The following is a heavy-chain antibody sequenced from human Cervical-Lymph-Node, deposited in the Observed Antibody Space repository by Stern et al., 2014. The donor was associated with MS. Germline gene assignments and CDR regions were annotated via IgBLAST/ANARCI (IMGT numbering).Heavy chain of an antibody. V-gene: IGHV3-30*04. Sequence: VQLVESGGGVVQPGRSLRLSCAASGFTFSSYAMHWVRQAPGKGLEWVAVISYDGSNKYYADSVKGRFTISRDNSKNTLYLQMNSLRAEDTAVYYCARDRYSSSWYWGVTVDYWGQGTLVTVSS. CDR1: GFTFSSYA. CDR2: ISYDGSNK. J-gene: IGHJ4*02. CDR3: ARDRYSSSWYWGVTVDY. D-gene: IGHD6-13*01.